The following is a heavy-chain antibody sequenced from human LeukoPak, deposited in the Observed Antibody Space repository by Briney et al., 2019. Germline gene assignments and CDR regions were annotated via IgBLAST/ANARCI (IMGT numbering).Heavy chain of an antibody. V-gene: IGHV4-59*12. Sequence: SETLSLTCTVSGGSISGYYWSWSRQPPGKGVEWIGNLYYMRGAWYKSSLKSRVTTSVDTSRNEFSLKLSSVTAADTAVYYCAGVPINMTVVVNAFHIWGQGTMVTVSS. J-gene: IGHJ3*02. CDR2: LYYMRGA. CDR1: GGSISGYY. CDR3: AGVPINMTVVVNAFHI. D-gene: IGHD3-22*01.